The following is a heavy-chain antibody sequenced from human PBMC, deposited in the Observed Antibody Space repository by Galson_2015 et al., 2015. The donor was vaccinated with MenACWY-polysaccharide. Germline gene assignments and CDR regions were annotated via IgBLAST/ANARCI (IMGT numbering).Heavy chain of an antibody. J-gene: IGHJ4*02. D-gene: IGHD7-27*01. CDR1: GYTFAGYY. CDR3: ARPLGEGGYY. Sequence: SVKVSCKASGYTFAGYYIHWVRQAPGQGLEWMGWINPNSGGTNYAQKFQGRVTITRDTSINTAYMELSRLRSDDTAVYYCARPLGEGGYYWGRETLVTVSS. CDR2: INPNSGGT. V-gene: IGHV1-2*02.